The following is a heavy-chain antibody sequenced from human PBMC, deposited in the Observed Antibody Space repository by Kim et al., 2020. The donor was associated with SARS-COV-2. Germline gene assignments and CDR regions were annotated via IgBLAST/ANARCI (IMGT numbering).Heavy chain of an antibody. CDR1: GGTFSSYA. Sequence: SVKVSCKASGGTFSSYAISWVRQAPGQGLEWMGGIIPIFGTANYAQKFQGRVTITADESTSTAYMELSSLRSEDTAVYYCARDLWGQYCGGDCSPGGAFDIWGQGTMVTVSS. D-gene: IGHD2-21*01. V-gene: IGHV1-69*13. CDR2: IIPIFGTA. CDR3: ARDLWGQYCGGDCSPGGAFDI. J-gene: IGHJ3*02.